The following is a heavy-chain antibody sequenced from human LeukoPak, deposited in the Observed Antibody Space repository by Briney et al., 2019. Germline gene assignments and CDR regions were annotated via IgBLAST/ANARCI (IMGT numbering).Heavy chain of an antibody. CDR1: GFTFSSYW. CDR2: IKQDGSEK. V-gene: IGHV3-7*01. Sequence: PGRSLRLSCAASGFTFSSYWMTWVRQAPGKGLEWVANIKQDGSEKYYVDSVKGRFTISRDNAKNSLNLQMNSLRAEDTAVYYCAREAYNWNIDVFDIWGQGTLVTVSS. J-gene: IGHJ3*02. D-gene: IGHD1/OR15-1a*01. CDR3: AREAYNWNIDVFDI.